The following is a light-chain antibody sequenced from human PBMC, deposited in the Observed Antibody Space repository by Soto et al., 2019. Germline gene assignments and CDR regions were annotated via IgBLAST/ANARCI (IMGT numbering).Light chain of an antibody. V-gene: IGKV1-5*03. J-gene: IGKJ2*02. CDR3: QQYTSRST. CDR2: KAP. CDR1: QSISSW. Sequence: DIQMTQSPSTLSASVGDRVTITCRASQSISSWLAWYQQKPGKAPKLLIYKAPSLESGVPSRFSGSGSGTEFTLTISSLQPDDFATYYCQQYTSRSTFGQGTKLEIK.